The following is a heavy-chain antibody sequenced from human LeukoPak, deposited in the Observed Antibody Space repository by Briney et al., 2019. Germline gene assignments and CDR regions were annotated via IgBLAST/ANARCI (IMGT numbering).Heavy chain of an antibody. CDR2: MNPNSGNT. Sequence: GASVKVSCKASGYTFTNYDINWVRQATGQGLEWMGWMNPNSGNTGYAQKFQGTVTMTRNTSISTAYMELSSLRSEDTAVYYCARAFYPTEYDWFDPWGQGTLVTVSS. J-gene: IGHJ5*02. CDR3: ARAFYPTEYDWFDP. CDR1: GYTFTNYD. D-gene: IGHD2/OR15-2a*01. V-gene: IGHV1-8*01.